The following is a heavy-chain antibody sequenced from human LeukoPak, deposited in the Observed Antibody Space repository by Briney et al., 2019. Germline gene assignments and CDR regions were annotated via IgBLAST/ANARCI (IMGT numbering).Heavy chain of an antibody. Sequence: ASVRVSCKVSGYTLTELSMHWVRQAPGKGLEWMGGFDPEDGETIYAQRFQGRVTMTEDTSTDTAYMELSSLRSEDTAVYYCAADGVVVPQGGLDYWGQGTLVTVSS. CDR3: AADGVVVPQGGLDY. J-gene: IGHJ4*02. CDR2: FDPEDGET. CDR1: GYTLTELS. D-gene: IGHD2-21*01. V-gene: IGHV1-24*01.